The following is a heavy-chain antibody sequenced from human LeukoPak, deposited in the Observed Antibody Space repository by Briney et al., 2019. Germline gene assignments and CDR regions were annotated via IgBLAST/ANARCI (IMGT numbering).Heavy chain of an antibody. CDR1: GYTFTSYG. V-gene: IGHV1-18*01. Sequence: ASVTVSCKASGYTFTSYGISWVRQAPGQGLEWMGWISAYNGNTNYAQKLQGRVTTTTDTSTSTAYMELRSLRSDDTAVYYCARVIRGIVVVPAAMFDYWGQGTLVTVSS. CDR2: ISAYNGNT. D-gene: IGHD2-2*01. CDR3: ARVIRGIVVVPAAMFDY. J-gene: IGHJ4*02.